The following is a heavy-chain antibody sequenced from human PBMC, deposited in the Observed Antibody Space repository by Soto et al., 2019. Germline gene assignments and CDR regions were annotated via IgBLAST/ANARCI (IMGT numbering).Heavy chain of an antibody. CDR1: GGTFSGYA. Sequence: GASVKGSWTASGGTFSGYAIIWVRQAPGQGLEWMGGIIPIFGTANYAQKFQGRVTITADKSTSTAYMELSSLRSEDTAVYYCARDWVAGSYDILSDYGMDVWGQGTTVTVSS. CDR2: IIPIFGTA. J-gene: IGHJ6*02. V-gene: IGHV1-69*06. CDR3: ARDWVAGSYDILSDYGMDV. D-gene: IGHD3-9*01.